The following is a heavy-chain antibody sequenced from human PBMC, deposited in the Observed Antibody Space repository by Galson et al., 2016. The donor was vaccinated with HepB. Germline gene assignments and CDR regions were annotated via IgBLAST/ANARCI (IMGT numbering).Heavy chain of an antibody. CDR1: GFTFGSYE. J-gene: IGHJ6*04. V-gene: IGHV3-33*01. CDR3: ARDPPGSDYGLAV. Sequence: SLRLSCATSGFTFGSYEMHWVRQPPGKGLEWVAIISFDGSGEKYADSVKGRFTISRDNFQNTLFLQMSSLRVEDTAVYYCARDPPGSDYGLAVWGKGTTVTVSS. CDR2: ISFDGSGE.